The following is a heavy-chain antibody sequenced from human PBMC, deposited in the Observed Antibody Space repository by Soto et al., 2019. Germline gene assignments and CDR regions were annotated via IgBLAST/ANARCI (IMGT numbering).Heavy chain of an antibody. CDR2: INSDGSST. CDR1: GFTFTSYW. V-gene: IGHV3-74*01. D-gene: IGHD5-18*01. CDR3: TRSITAYSYADT. Sequence: EVQLMESGGGLVQPGGSLRLSCATSGFTFTSYWMHWVRQAPGKGLVWVSRINSDGSSTVYVDSVKGRFTISRDNAKNTLDLQMNSLRAEDTAVYYCTRSITAYSYADTWGQGPLVTVSS. J-gene: IGHJ5*02.